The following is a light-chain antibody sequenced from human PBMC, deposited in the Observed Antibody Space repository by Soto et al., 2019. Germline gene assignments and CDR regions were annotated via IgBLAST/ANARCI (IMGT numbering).Light chain of an antibody. Sequence: NFMLTQPHSVSESPGKTVTSSCTRSSGSIASNYVQWYQQRPGSAPTTVIYEDNQRPSGVPDRFSGSIDSSSNSASLTSSGLKTEDEADYYCQSYDSSNLVFGGGTKVTVL. CDR1: SGSIASNY. CDR2: EDN. V-gene: IGLV6-57*04. CDR3: QSYDSSNLV. J-gene: IGLJ2*01.